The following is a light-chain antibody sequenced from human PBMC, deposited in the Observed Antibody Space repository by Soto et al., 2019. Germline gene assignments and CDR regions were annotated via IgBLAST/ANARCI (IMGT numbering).Light chain of an antibody. V-gene: IGKV1-39*01. CDR3: QQYNSYWT. J-gene: IGKJ1*01. CDR1: QSIASY. Sequence: DIPMTQSPSSLSASVGDRVTITCRASQSIASYLNWYQKKPGKAPKLLIYAASTLQSGVPSRFSGSESGTDFTLTISSLQPEDFATYYCQQYNSYWTFGQGTKVEIK. CDR2: AAS.